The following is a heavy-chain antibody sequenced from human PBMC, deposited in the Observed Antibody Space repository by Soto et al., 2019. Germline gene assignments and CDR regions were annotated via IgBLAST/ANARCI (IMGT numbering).Heavy chain of an antibody. CDR2: VRSKIHNYAT. CDR3: SRHEEGRRMVFYGMDV. D-gene: IGHD2-8*01. Sequence: QLVESGGGLVQAGGSLRLSCSASGFTFSRSDLHWVRQAPGKGLEWVGRVRSKIHNYATSFADSVRGRFTISRNDSENTVSLEMSGLKSEDTALYYCSRHEEGRRMVFYGMDVWGQGTTVTFS. J-gene: IGHJ6*02. V-gene: IGHV3-73*02. CDR1: GFTFSRSD.